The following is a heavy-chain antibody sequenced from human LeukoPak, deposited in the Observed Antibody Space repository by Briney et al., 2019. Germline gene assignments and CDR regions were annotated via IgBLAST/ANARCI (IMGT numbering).Heavy chain of an antibody. CDR1: GFTFSSYW. Sequence: PGGSLRLSCAASGFTFSSYWMSWVRQAPGKGLEWVANIKQDGSEKYYVDSVKGRFTISRDNAKNSLYLQMNSLRAEDTAVYYCARETTISSDAFDIWGQGTMVTVSS. CDR3: ARETTISSDAFDI. J-gene: IGHJ3*02. V-gene: IGHV3-7*01. D-gene: IGHD1-14*01. CDR2: IKQDGSEK.